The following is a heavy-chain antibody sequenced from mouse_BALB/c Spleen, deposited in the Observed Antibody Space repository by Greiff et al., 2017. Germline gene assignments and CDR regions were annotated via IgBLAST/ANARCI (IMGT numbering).Heavy chain of an antibody. CDR3: ARRFRRDGAWFAY. CDR1: GFTFSDYY. Sequence: EVKLVESGGGLVKPGGSLKFSCAASGFTFSDYYMYWVRQTPEKGLEWVATISNGGGYTYYPDSVKGQVTISRDNAKNNLYLQMSSLTSEDTAMYYCARRFRRDGAWFAYWGQGTLVTVSA. V-gene: IGHV5-4*02. J-gene: IGHJ3*01. CDR2: ISNGGGYT.